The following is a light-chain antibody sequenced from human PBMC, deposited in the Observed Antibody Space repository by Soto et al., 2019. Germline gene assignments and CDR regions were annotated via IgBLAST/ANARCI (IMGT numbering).Light chain of an antibody. V-gene: IGKV1-39*01. CDR3: QQSYSTPRVT. Sequence: DIQMTQSPSSLSASVGDRVTITCRASQGISTSLSWYQQRPGNPPYLLIYGASTLQSGVPSRFSGSGSGTDFTLTINSLQPEDFATYYCQQSYSTPRVTFGQGTRLEIK. J-gene: IGKJ5*01. CDR2: GAS. CDR1: QGISTS.